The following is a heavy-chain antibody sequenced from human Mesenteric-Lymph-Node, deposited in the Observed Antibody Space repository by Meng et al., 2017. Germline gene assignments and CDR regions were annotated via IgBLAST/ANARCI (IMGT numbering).Heavy chain of an antibody. V-gene: IGHV3-30*04. CDR1: GFSFSSFA. J-gene: IGHJ3*02. CDR2: ISYDGSKE. Sequence: GESLKISCAASGFSFSSFAMHWVRQSPGMGLEWVAVISYDGSKEYYAGSVKGRFTISRDNSKSKLYLQMNSLRAEDTAIYYCARIRVERATGTAFDIWGQGTMVTVSS. D-gene: IGHD5-24*01. CDR3: ARIRVERATGTAFDI.